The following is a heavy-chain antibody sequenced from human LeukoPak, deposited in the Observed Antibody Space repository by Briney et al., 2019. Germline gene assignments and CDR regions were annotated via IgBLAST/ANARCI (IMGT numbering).Heavy chain of an antibody. V-gene: IGHV4-34*01. CDR2: INHSGST. Sequence: SETLSLTCAVYGGSFSGYYWSWIRQPPGKGLEWIEEINHSGSTYYNPSLKSRVTISVDTSKNQFSLKLSSVTAADTAVYYCARLSRYSSGSLDYWGQGTLVTVSS. CDR3: ARLSRYSSGSLDY. CDR1: GGSFSGYY. D-gene: IGHD6-19*01. J-gene: IGHJ4*02.